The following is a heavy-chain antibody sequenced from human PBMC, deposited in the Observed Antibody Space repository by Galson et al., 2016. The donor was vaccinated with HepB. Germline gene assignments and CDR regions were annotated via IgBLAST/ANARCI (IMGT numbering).Heavy chain of an antibody. CDR3: AKGYGVFDY. CDR1: GFTFTTHT. D-gene: IGHD3-3*01. CDR2: ISGNGGST. J-gene: IGHJ4*02. V-gene: IGHV3-23*01. Sequence: SLRLSCAASGFTFTTHTMTWVRQAPGKGLEWVSTISGNGGSTYYADSVKGRLIITRDNSENTRFLQMNSLRAEATAVYYCAKGYGVFDYWGQGTLVTVSS.